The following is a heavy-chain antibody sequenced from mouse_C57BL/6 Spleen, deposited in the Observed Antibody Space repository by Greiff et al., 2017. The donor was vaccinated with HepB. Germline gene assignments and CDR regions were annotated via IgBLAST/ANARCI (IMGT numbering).Heavy chain of an antibody. J-gene: IGHJ3*01. V-gene: IGHV1-5*01. CDR1: GYTFTSYW. CDR3: TRKDYDYDSWFAY. D-gene: IGHD2-4*01. Sequence: VQLQQSGTVLARPGASVKMSCKTSGYTFTSYWMHWVKQRPGQGLEWIGAIYPGNSDTSYNQKFKGKAKLTAVTSASTAYMELSSLTNDDSAVYYCTRKDYDYDSWFAYWGQGTLVTVSA. CDR2: IYPGNSDT.